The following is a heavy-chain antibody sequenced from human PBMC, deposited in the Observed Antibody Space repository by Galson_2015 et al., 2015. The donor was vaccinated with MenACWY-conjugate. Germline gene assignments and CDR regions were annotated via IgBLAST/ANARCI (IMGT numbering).Heavy chain of an antibody. CDR2: ISSSSSTI. Sequence: SLRLSCAASGFTFSSYRMNWVRQAPGKGLEWVSYISSSSSTIYYADSVKGRFTISRDNAKNSLYLQMNSLRAEDTAVYYCARGGIAVAGNKLKHNWFDPWGQGTLVTVSS. CDR3: ARGGIAVAGNKLKHNWFDP. J-gene: IGHJ5*02. D-gene: IGHD6-19*01. V-gene: IGHV3-48*01. CDR1: GFTFSSYR.